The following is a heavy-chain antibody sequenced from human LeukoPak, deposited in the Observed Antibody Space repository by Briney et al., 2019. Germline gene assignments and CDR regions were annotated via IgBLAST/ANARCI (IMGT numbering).Heavy chain of an antibody. CDR1: GFSFSSFA. CDR3: ARVIDTSSTPPVY. Sequence: PGGSLRLSCAVSGFSFSSFAMHWGRQAPGKGLEWVALIWYDGSKTYYADSVKGRFTVSRDSAKTTLYLQMNSLRAEDTAVYYCARVIDTSSTPPVYWGQGTLVTVSS. D-gene: IGHD6-6*01. V-gene: IGHV3-33*01. J-gene: IGHJ4*02. CDR2: IWYDGSKT.